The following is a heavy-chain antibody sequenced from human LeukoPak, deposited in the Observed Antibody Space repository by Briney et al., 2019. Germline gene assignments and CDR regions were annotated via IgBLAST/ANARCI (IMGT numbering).Heavy chain of an antibody. D-gene: IGHD2-2*01. V-gene: IGHV4-59*12. CDR3: ARDSGSSTHDP. CDR1: GGSISSYY. CDR2: IYYSGST. Sequence: SETLSLTCTVSGGSISSYYWSWIRQPPGKGLEWIGYIYYSGSTNYNPSLKSRVTISVDTSKNQFSLKLSSVTAADTAVYYCARDSGSSTHDPWGQGTLVTVSS. J-gene: IGHJ5*02.